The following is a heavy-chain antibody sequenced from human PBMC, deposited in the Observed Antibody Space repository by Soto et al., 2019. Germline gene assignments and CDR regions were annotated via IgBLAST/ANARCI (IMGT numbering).Heavy chain of an antibody. CDR3: ARDRDIVVVPADDYYMDV. J-gene: IGHJ6*03. D-gene: IGHD2-2*01. CDR2: ISSSGSTI. Sequence: QVQLVESGGGLVKPGGSLRLSCAASGFTFSGYYMSWIRQAPGKGLEWVSYISSSGSTIYYADSVKGRFTISRDNAKNSLYLQMNSLRAEDTAVYYCARDRDIVVVPADDYYMDVWGKGTTVTVSS. V-gene: IGHV3-11*01. CDR1: GFTFSGYY.